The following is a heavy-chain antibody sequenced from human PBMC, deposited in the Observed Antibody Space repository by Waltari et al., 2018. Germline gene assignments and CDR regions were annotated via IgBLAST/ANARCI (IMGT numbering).Heavy chain of an antibody. D-gene: IGHD6-6*01. J-gene: IGHJ6*02. CDR1: GGSISSGSYY. Sequence: QVQLQESGPGLVNPSQTLSLTCTVSGGSISSGSYYWSCIRQPAGKGLEWIGYIYTSGSTNYNPSLKSRVTISVDTSKNQFSLKLSSVTAADTAVYYCARDNAARYYYGMDVWGQGTTVTVSS. V-gene: IGHV4-61*09. CDR2: IYTSGST. CDR3: ARDNAARYYYGMDV.